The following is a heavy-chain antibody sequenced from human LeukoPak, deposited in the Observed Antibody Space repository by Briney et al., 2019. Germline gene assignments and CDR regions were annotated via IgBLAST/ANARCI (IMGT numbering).Heavy chain of an antibody. V-gene: IGHV3-23*01. CDR3: AKIQGYFDY. D-gene: IGHD5-18*01. Sequence: GGSLRLSCAASQFTFSSSGMAWVRQSPEKGLEWVSAITGSGATTYYADSVKGRFTISRDNSESTVSLQMNSLRAEDTAIYYCAKIQGYFDYWGQGALVTVSS. J-gene: IGHJ4*02. CDR1: QFTFSSSG. CDR2: ITGSGATT.